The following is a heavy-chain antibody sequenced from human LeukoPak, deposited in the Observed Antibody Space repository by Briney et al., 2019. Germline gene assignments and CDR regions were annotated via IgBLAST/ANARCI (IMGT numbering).Heavy chain of an antibody. Sequence: GGSLRLSCAASGFTLSSYAMSWVRQAPGKGLEWVSAISGSGGSTYYADSVKGRFTISRDNSKNTLYLQMNSLKAEDTAVYYCANAVYGEEAFDIWGQGTMVTVSS. V-gene: IGHV3-23*01. CDR3: ANAVYGEEAFDI. J-gene: IGHJ3*02. CDR1: GFTLSSYA. CDR2: ISGSGGST. D-gene: IGHD4-17*01.